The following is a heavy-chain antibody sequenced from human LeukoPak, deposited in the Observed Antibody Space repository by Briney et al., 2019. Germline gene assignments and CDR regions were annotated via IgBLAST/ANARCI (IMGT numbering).Heavy chain of an antibody. CDR2: ISHDGSNK. J-gene: IGHJ4*02. CDR3: AKEGSYGSGSYPFDY. V-gene: IGHV3-30*04. CDR1: GFTFSRYA. D-gene: IGHD3-10*01. Sequence: GGSLRLSCAASGFTFSRYAMHCVRQAPGKGLEWVAVISHDGSNKYYADSVKGRFTISRDSSKNTLSLQMNSLKAEDTAVYYCAKEGSYGSGSYPFDYWGQGTLVTVSS.